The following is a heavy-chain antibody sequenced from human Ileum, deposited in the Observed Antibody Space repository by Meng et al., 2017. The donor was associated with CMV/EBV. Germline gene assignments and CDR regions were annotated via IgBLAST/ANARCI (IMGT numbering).Heavy chain of an antibody. CDR2: IYNSENT. D-gene: IGHD1-26*01. J-gene: IGHJ4*02. CDR3: ARRSAIMEPFDY. V-gene: IGHV4-61*08. CDR1: GGSISGGDYF. Sequence: QLQLQQSGPGLLAPSETLSLTCTVSGGSISGGDYFWGWIRQSPGKGLEWIGYIYNSENTNYSPSLKSRVTISVDTSKNQFSLNLRSVTAADTAVYYCARRSAIMEPFDYWGQGTLVTVSS.